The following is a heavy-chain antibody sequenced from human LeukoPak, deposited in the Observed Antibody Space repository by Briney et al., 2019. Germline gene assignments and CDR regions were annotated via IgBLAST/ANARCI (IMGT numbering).Heavy chain of an antibody. CDR1: GFTFSTYG. CDR3: GKTDSSGYCIDS. Sequence: GGSLRLSCAASGFTFSTYGMHWVRQAPGKGLEGVAVIWYDGSKKYYADSVKGRFTISRDNSKNTLYLQMNSLRAEDTAVYYCGKTDSSGYCIDSWGQRTLVTVSS. J-gene: IGHJ4*02. D-gene: IGHD3-22*01. CDR2: IWYDGSKK. V-gene: IGHV3-33*06.